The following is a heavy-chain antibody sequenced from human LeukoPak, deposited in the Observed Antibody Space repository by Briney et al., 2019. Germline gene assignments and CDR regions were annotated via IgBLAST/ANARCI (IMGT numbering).Heavy chain of an antibody. J-gene: IGHJ4*02. CDR3: ARDGDYYDSSGYFDY. CDR2: ISYDGSNK. V-gene: IGHV3-30-3*01. Sequence: PGGSLRLSCAASGFTLSSYAMHWVRQAPGKGLEWVAVISYDGSNKYYADSVKGRFTISRDNSKNTLYLQMNSLRAEDTAVYYCARDGDYYDSSGYFDYWGQGTLVTVSS. D-gene: IGHD3-22*01. CDR1: GFTLSSYA.